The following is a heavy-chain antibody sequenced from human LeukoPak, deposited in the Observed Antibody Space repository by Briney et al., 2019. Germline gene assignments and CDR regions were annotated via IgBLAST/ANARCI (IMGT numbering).Heavy chain of an antibody. Sequence: SETLSLTCTVSGVSISSSSDYWGWIRQPPGKGLEWIVSIYYSGSTYYNPSLKSRITISVNTSKNQVSLKLSSVTAADTAVYYCARGDDFWSGYAFDYWGQGNLVTVSS. CDR2: IYYSGST. D-gene: IGHD3-3*01. J-gene: IGHJ4*02. CDR3: ARGDDFWSGYAFDY. V-gene: IGHV4-39*07. CDR1: GVSISSSSDY.